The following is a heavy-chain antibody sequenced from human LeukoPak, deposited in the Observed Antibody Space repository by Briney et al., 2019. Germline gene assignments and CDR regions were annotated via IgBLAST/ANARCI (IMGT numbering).Heavy chain of an antibody. CDR1: GYTFTSYG. Sequence: ASVKVSCKASGYTFTSYGISWVRQAPGQGLEWMGWISAYNGNTNYAQKLQGRVTMTTDTSTSTAYMELRSLRSDDTAVYYCARVVPAAFPYYYYYYYMDVWGKGTTVTVSS. CDR2: ISAYNGNT. J-gene: IGHJ6*03. D-gene: IGHD2-2*01. CDR3: ARVVPAAFPYYYYYYYMDV. V-gene: IGHV1-18*01.